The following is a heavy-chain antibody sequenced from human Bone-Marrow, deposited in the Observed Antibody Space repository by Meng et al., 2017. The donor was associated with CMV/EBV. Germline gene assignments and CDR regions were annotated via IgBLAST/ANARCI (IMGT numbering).Heavy chain of an antibody. CDR2: VNSKNEAT. CDR3: VRSSGWSLFDY. D-gene: IGHD6-19*01. Sequence: QVPVVQSGAEMKKPGASVKFSCTTSGFTFSDYYIPWVRQAPGQGLEWMGLVNSKNEATNYARKFQGRVSMTRDTSISTAHMELSRLMSDDTAVYYCVRSSGWSLFDYWGQGTLVTVSS. V-gene: IGHV1-2*02. J-gene: IGHJ4*02. CDR1: GFTFSDYY.